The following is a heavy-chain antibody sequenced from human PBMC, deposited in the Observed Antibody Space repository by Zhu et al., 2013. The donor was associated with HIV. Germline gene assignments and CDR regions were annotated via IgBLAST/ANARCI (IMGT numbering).Heavy chain of an antibody. CDR3: ALGVIFGVVHNWFDP. V-gene: IGHV1-3*01. J-gene: IGHJ5*02. D-gene: IGHD3-3*02. CDR1: GYTFTSYA. Sequence: QVQLVQSGAEVKKPGASVKVSCKASGYTFTSYAMHWVRQAPGQRLEWMGWINAGNGNTKYSQKFQGRVTITRDTSASTAYMELSSLRSEDTAVYYCALGVIFGVVHNWFDPWGQGTLVTVSS. CDR2: INAGNGNT.